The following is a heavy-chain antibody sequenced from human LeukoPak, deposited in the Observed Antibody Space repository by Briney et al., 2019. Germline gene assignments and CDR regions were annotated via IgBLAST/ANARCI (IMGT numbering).Heavy chain of an antibody. D-gene: IGHD2/OR15-2a*01. J-gene: IGHJ6*03. CDR2: IYHSGST. CDR3: ARVRLLLKTGIYYYYMDV. Sequence: AETLSLPRALYGGSLSGYYWRWIREPPGEGVEWIGEIYHSGSTNYTPSPKSRVTIPVDTSKNQFSLKLSSVTAADTAVYYCARVRLLLKTGIYYYYMDVWGKGTTVTVP. CDR1: GGSLSGYY. V-gene: IGHV4-34*01.